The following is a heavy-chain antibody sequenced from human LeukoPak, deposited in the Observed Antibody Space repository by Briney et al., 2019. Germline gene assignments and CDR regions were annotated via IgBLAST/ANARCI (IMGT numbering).Heavy chain of an antibody. V-gene: IGHV3-66*02. J-gene: IGHJ4*02. CDR3: ARERKYSSSSDFDY. CDR2: IYSGGST. Sequence: GGSLRLSCAASGFTVSSYYMSWVRQAPGKGLEWVSVIYSGGSTYYADSVKGRFTISRDNSKNTLYLQMNSLRAEDTAVYYCARERKYSSSSDFDYWGQGTLVTVSS. D-gene: IGHD6-6*01. CDR1: GFTVSSYY.